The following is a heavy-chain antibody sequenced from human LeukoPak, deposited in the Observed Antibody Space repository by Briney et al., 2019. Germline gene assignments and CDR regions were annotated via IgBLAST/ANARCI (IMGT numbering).Heavy chain of an antibody. V-gene: IGHV3-9*01. D-gene: IGHD3-22*01. Sequence: GGSLRLSCAASGFTFDDYAMHWVRQAPGKGLEWVSGISWNSGSIGYADSVKGRFTISRDNSKNTLYLQMNSLRAEDTAVYYCAREDYYDSSGPDLDYWGQGTLVTVSS. J-gene: IGHJ4*02. CDR1: GFTFDDYA. CDR3: AREDYYDSSGPDLDY. CDR2: ISWNSGSI.